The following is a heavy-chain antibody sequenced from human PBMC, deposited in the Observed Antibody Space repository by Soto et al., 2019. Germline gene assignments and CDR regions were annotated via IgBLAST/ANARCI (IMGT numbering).Heavy chain of an antibody. J-gene: IGHJ4*02. CDR3: AREPRQGDRIYYFDS. V-gene: IGHV4-59*01. CDR1: GGSISSYS. Sequence: PSETLSLTCTVSGGSISSYSWNWIRQPPGKGLEWIGYFYHSGDTKYNPSLTNYNTSLESRVTISADTSKNQFSLKLTSVTAADTAVYYCAREPRQGDRIYYFDSWGRGSLVTVSS. CDR2: FYHSGDTKYNPSLT. D-gene: IGHD5-12*01.